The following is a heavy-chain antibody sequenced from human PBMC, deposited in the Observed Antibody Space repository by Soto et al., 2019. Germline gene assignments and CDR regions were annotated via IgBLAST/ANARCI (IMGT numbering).Heavy chain of an antibody. CDR3: ARDGGYGDPRYYYYMDV. CDR2: IYYSGST. CDR1: GGSISSYY. D-gene: IGHD4-17*01. J-gene: IGHJ6*03. Sequence: SETLSLTCTVSGGSISSYYWSWIRQPPGKGLEWIGYIYYSGSTNYNPSLKSRVTISVDTSKNQFSLKLSSVTAADTAVYYCARDGGYGDPRYYYYMDVWGKGTTVTVSS. V-gene: IGHV4-59*01.